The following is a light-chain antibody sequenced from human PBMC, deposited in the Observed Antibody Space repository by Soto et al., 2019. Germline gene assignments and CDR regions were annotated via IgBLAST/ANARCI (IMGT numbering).Light chain of an antibody. J-gene: IGKJ3*01. CDR2: GAS. V-gene: IGKV3-15*01. CDR1: QSVSSN. CDR3: QEYNSWPFT. Sequence: EIVMTQSPATLSVSPGERATLSCRASQSVSSNLAWYQKKPGQAPRLLIYGASTRATGIPARFSGSGSGTEFTLTISSLQSGDFEVYYCQEYNSWPFTFGPGTKVDIK.